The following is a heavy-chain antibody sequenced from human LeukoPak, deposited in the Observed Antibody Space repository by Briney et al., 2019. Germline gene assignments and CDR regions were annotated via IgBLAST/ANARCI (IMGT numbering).Heavy chain of an antibody. CDR1: GYRFTTSW. CDR3: ARQSTSSWEN. CDR2: IYPGDSET. J-gene: IGHJ4*02. Sequence: GESLKISCKGSGYRFTTSWIAWVRQMPGKGLEWMGIIYPGDSETRDSPSFQGHVTISADKSISTAYLQWSSLKASDTATYYCARQSTSSWENWGQGTLVTVSS. V-gene: IGHV5-51*01. D-gene: IGHD6-13*01.